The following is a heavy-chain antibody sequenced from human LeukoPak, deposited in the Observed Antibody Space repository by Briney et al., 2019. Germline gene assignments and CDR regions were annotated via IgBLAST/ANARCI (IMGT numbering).Heavy chain of an antibody. J-gene: IGHJ5*02. CDR1: GGTFSSYA. V-gene: IGHV1-69*01. CDR2: IIPMFGTA. Sequence: ASVKVSCKASGGTFSSYAISWVRQAPGQGLEWMGGIIPMFGTANYAQKFQGRVTITADESTSTAYMELSSLRSEDTAVYYCARASRSGGSCYWYNWFDPWGQGTLVTVSS. CDR3: ARASRSGGSCYWYNWFDP. D-gene: IGHD2-15*01.